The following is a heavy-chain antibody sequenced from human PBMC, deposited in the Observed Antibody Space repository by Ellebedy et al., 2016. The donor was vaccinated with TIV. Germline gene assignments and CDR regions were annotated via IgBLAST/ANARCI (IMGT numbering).Heavy chain of an antibody. J-gene: IGHJ3*02. V-gene: IGHV1-18*01. CDR1: GYTFTSYG. Sequence: ASVKVSXXASGYTFTSYGISWVRQAPGQGLEWMGWISAYNGNTNYAQKLQGRVTMTTDTSTSTAYMELRSLRSDDTAVYYCASGVIVKTGRRAFDIWGQGTMVTVSS. CDR3: ASGVIVKTGRRAFDI. CDR2: ISAYNGNT. D-gene: IGHD1-1*01.